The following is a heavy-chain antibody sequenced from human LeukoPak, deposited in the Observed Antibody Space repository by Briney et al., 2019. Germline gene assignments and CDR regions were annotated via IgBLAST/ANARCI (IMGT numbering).Heavy chain of an antibody. J-gene: IGHJ6*03. CDR3: ARGVGVYSNYPTYYYYYYMDV. CDR1: GGSFSGYY. V-gene: IGHV4-34*01. Sequence: SETLSLTCAVYGGSFSGYYWSWIRQPPGKGLKWIGEINHSGSTNYIPSLKSRVTISVDTSKNHFSLKLSSVTAADTAVYYCARGVGVYSNYPTYYYYYYMDVWGKGTTVTVSS. D-gene: IGHD4-11*01. CDR2: INHSGST.